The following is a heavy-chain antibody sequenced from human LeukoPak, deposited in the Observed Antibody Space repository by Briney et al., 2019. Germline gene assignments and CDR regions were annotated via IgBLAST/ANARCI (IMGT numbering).Heavy chain of an antibody. V-gene: IGHV4-38-2*02. CDR3: AREGYSYGSYVDY. CDR2: IYQSETA. D-gene: IGHD5-18*01. Sequence: PSETLSLTCTVSGYSISSGYFWGWMRQPPGKGLEWIGSIYQSETAHYNPSLKSRVTISVDTSKNQFSLKLRSVTAADTAVYYCAREGYSYGSYVDYWGQGTLVTVSS. CDR1: GYSISSGYF. J-gene: IGHJ4*02.